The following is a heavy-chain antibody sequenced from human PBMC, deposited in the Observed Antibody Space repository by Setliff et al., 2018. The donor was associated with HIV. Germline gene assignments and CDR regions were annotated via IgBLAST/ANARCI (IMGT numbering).Heavy chain of an antibody. D-gene: IGHD4-17*01. CDR3: ITDPGDYADY. J-gene: IGHJ4*02. Sequence: TFWNAWMSWVRQVPGKGLEWVGRIKNKKDGGTTVYAAPVEGRFTISRDDSRSTLYLQMTSLKTEDTAVYYCITDPGDYADYWGQGTLVTVSS. CDR1: TFWNAW. CDR2: IKNKKDGGTT. V-gene: IGHV3-15*01.